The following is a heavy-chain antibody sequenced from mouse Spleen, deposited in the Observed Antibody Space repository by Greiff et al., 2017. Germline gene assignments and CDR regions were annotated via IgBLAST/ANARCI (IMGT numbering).Heavy chain of an antibody. D-gene: IGHD3-1*01. V-gene: IGHV1-61*01. CDR2: IDPSDSET. CDR1: GYTFTSYW. CDR3: ARHQLGAWFAY. J-gene: IGHJ3*01. Sequence: QVHVKQSGAELVRPGASVKLSCKASGYTFTSYWMNWVKQRPGQGLEWIGMIDPSDSETHYNQMFKDKATLTVDKSSSTAYMQLSSLTSEDSAVYYCARHQLGAWFAYWGQGTLVTVSA.